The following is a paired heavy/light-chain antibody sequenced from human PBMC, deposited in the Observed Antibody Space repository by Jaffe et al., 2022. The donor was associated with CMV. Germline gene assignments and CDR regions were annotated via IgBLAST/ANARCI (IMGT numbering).Light chain of an antibody. Sequence: DIQMTQSPSSLSASVGDRVTITCRASQSISSYLNWYQQKPGKAPKLLIYAASSLQSGVPSRFSGSGSGTDFTLTISSLQPEDFATYYCQQSYSTRYTFGQGTKLEIK. CDR1: QSISSY. J-gene: IGKJ2*01. CDR2: AAS. V-gene: IGKV1-39*01. CDR3: QQSYSTRYT.
Heavy chain of an antibody. CDR2: MNPNSGNT. CDR3: ARNLEVADCTNGVCYAYYYYGMDV. CDR1: GYTFTSYD. D-gene: IGHD2-8*01. V-gene: IGHV1-8*01. J-gene: IGHJ6*02. Sequence: QVQLVQSGAEVKKPGASVKVSCKASGYTFTSYDINWVRQATGQGLEWMGWMNPNSGNTGYAQKFQGRVTMTRNTSISTAYMELSSLRSEDTAVYYCARNLEVADCTNGVCYAYYYYGMDVWGQGTTVTVSS.